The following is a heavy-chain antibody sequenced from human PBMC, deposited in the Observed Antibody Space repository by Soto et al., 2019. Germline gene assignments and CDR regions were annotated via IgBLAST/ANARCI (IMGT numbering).Heavy chain of an antibody. CDR1: GFTFTSNS. CDR2: ITSSSSTI. Sequence: EVQLVESGGGLVQPGGSLRLSCAASGFTFTSNSMNWVRQAPGKGQEWISYITSSSSTIYYGDSVKGRFTTSRDNAKNSVYLQMNSLRDDDTAVYYCARGRVGTAYFDYWGQGMLVLVSS. V-gene: IGHV3-48*02. D-gene: IGHD2-21*02. CDR3: ARGRVGTAYFDY. J-gene: IGHJ4*02.